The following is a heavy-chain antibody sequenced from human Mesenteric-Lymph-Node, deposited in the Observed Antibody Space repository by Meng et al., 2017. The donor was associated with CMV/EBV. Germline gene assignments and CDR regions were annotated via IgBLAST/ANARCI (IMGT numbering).Heavy chain of an antibody. CDR3: ARETRAGLAAPISRYGMDV. CDR1: GGSFSGYY. J-gene: IGHJ6*02. CDR2: INHSGST. Sequence: GSLRLSCAVYGGSFSGYYWSWIRQPPGKGLEWIGEINHSGSTNYNPSLKSRVTISVDTSKNQFSLKLSSVTAADTAVYYCARETRAGLAAPISRYGMDVWGQGTTVTVSS. D-gene: IGHD6-13*01. V-gene: IGHV4-34*01.